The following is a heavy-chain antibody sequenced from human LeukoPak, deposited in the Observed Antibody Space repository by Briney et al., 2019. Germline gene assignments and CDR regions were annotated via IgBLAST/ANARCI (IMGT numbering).Heavy chain of an antibody. Sequence: ASVKVSCKASGYTFTSYGISWVRQAPGQGLEWMGWTSAYNGNTNYAQKLQGRVTMTTDTSTSTAYMELRSLRSDDTAVYYCARHRNYYDSSGYSFDYWGQGTLVTVSS. D-gene: IGHD3-22*01. J-gene: IGHJ4*02. CDR1: GYTFTSYG. CDR3: ARHRNYYDSSGYSFDY. CDR2: TSAYNGNT. V-gene: IGHV1-18*01.